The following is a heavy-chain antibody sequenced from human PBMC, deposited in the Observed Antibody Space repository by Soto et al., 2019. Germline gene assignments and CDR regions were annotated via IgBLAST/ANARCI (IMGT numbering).Heavy chain of an antibody. J-gene: IGHJ3*02. CDR2: VSCNGGYT. CDR1: GFTFNSYA. CDR3: ARDEGIFGIVVVAYAFDI. V-gene: IGHV3-23*01. D-gene: IGHD2-21*01. Sequence: QPGGSLRLSCVASGFTFNSYAMTWVRQAPGQGLEWVSTVSCNGGYTYYADSVKGRFTISRDNSKNTLYLQMNSLRAEDTAVYYCARDEGIFGIVVVAYAFDIWGQGTMVTVSS.